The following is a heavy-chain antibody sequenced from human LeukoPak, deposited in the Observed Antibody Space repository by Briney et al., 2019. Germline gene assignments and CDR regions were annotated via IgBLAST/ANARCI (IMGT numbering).Heavy chain of an antibody. CDR1: GGSISSYY. V-gene: IGHV4-4*07. D-gene: IGHD3-22*01. Sequence: KPSETLSLTCTVSGGSISSYYWSWIRQPAGKGLEWIGRIYTGGSTNYNPSLKSRVTMSVDTSKNQFSLKLSSVTAADTAVYYCARVLGDDSSGYYYDYWGQGTLVTVSS. CDR3: ARVLGDDSSGYYYDY. J-gene: IGHJ4*02. CDR2: IYTGGST.